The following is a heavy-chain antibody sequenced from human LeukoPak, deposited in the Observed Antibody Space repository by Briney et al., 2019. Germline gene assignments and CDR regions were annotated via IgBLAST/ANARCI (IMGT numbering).Heavy chain of an antibody. V-gene: IGHV3-20*04. CDR2: INWNGGST. CDR1: GFTFDDYG. J-gene: IGHJ4*02. Sequence: GGSLRLSCAASGFTFDDYGMSWVRQAPGKGLEWVSGINWNGGSTGYADSVKGRFTISRDNAKNSLYLQMNSLRAEDTALYYCAKGGSGSYYFDYWGQGTLVTVSS. D-gene: IGHD3-10*01. CDR3: AKGGSGSYYFDY.